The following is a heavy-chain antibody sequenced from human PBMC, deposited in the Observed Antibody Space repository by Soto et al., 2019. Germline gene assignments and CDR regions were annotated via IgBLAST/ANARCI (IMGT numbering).Heavy chain of an antibody. CDR2: ISSSGNT. V-gene: IGHV4-59*01. J-gene: IGHJ4*02. CDR1: GGSISNFC. CDR3: ARAPMVLTRSYFDS. Sequence: SSESLSLTCTGSGGSISNFCWSWIRQPPGKGLEWIGYISSSGNTNYNPSLKSRVSISVDTSKNQFSLNLTSVTAADTGVYYCARAPMVLTRSYFDSWGQGTPVTVSS. D-gene: IGHD3-22*01.